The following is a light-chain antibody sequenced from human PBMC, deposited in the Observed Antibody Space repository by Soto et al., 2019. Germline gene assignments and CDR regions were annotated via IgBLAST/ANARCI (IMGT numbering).Light chain of an antibody. Sequence: QSVLXXXXXVSGSPGQSIAICCTGSICDICIYKYGSWYQQHPGKVPKLFIYEVTKRPSGFSNRFSGYKSCNTASLTISALQAEDEADYYCSSYTSSSTRVFGPGTKVTV. CDR1: ICDICIYKY. CDR3: SSYTSSSTRV. CDR2: EVT. J-gene: IGLJ1*01. V-gene: IGLV2-14*01.